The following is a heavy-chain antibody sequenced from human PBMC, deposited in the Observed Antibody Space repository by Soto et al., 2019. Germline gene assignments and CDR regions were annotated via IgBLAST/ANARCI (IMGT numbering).Heavy chain of an antibody. CDR3: ARARRIGTFGWFDP. J-gene: IGHJ5*02. V-gene: IGHV3-48*02. CDR1: GFTFSSYS. CDR2: ISSSSSTI. Sequence: GALRVACADSGFTFSSYSMYWVRQAPEKGLAWVSYISSSSSTIYYADSVKGRFTISRDNAKNSLYLQMNSLRDEDTAVYYCARARRIGTFGWFDPWGQGTLVPVSS. D-gene: IGHD3-16*01.